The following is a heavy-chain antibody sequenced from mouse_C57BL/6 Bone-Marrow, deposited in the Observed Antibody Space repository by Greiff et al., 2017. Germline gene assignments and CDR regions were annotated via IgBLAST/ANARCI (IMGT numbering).Heavy chain of an antibody. CDR1: GFNIKDDY. V-gene: IGHV14-4*01. CDR3: TYFTSVAGRYYFDY. J-gene: IGHJ2*01. CDR2: IDPENGDT. D-gene: IGHD1-1*01. Sequence: LMASGAELVRPGASVKLSCTASGFNIKDDYMHWVKQRPEQGLEWIGWIDPENGDTEYASKFQGKATITADTSSNTAYLQLSSLTSEDAAVYYCTYFTSVAGRYYFDYWGQGTTLTVSS.